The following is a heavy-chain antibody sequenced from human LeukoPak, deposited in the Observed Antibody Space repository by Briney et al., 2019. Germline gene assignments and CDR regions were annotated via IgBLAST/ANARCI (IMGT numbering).Heavy chain of an antibody. CDR1: GGSISSSSYY. Sequence: SETLSLTCTVSGGSISSSSYYWGWIRQPPGKGLEWIGSIYYSGSTYYNPSLKSRVTMSVDASRDQFFLRLSSVTAADTAIYYCATRPAGTSWYGVFDYWSQGTLVTVSS. CDR2: IYYSGST. CDR3: ATRPAGTSWYGVFDY. D-gene: IGHD3-10*01. V-gene: IGHV4-39*07. J-gene: IGHJ4*02.